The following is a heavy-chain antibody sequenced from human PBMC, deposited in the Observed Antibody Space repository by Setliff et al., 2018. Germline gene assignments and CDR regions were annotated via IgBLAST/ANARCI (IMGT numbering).Heavy chain of an antibody. CDR2: ISAYNGKT. CDR1: GYTLTSYG. V-gene: IGHV1-18*01. Sequence: ASVKVSCKASGYTLTSYGISWVRQAPGKGLEWMGWISAYNGKTNYAQKLQVIVTMTTETSTRTAYMELRSLRSDDTAVYYCARYRGYCSSTACYPYIPGLDVWGQGTMVTVSS. J-gene: IGHJ3*01. D-gene: IGHD2-2*01. CDR3: ARYRGYCSSTACYPYIPGLDV.